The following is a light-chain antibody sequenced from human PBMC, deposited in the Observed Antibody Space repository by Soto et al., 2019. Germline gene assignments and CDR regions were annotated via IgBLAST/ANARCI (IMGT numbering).Light chain of an antibody. CDR1: QDISNY. J-gene: IGKJ5*01. Sequence: DMQRTQSPSSLSASVGDRVTITCQASQDISNYLNWYQQKPGKAPKLLIYDASNLETGVPSRFSGSGSGTDFTFTISSLQPEDIATYYCQQYDNLPITCGQGTRLEIK. CDR2: DAS. CDR3: QQYDNLPIT. V-gene: IGKV1-33*01.